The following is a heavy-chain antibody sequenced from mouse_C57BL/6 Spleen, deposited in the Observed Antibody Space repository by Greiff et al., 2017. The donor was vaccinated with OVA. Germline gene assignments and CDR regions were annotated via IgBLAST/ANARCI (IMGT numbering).Heavy chain of an antibody. Sequence: VQLPQSVPDLLPPCASVPLSCPSSGSAFSSSWMNWVKQRPGKGLEWIGRIYPGDGDTNYNGKFKGKATLTADKSSSTAYMQLSSLTSEDSAVYFCAREEDSSVFDYWGQGTTLTVSS. CDR1: GSAFSSSW. CDR2: IYPGDGDT. V-gene: IGHV1-82*01. CDR3: AREEDSSVFDY. J-gene: IGHJ2*01. D-gene: IGHD3-2*02.